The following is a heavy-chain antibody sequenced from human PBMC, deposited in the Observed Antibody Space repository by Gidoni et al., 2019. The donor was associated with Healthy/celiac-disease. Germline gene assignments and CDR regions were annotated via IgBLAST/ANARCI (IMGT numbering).Heavy chain of an antibody. CDR3: ARPGGSRDIVLKDGYFDY. V-gene: IGHV3-21*01. Sequence: EVQLVESGGGLVKPGGSLRLSCAASGFTFSSYSMNWVRQAPGKGLEWVSSISSSSSYIYYADSVKGRFTISRDNAKNSLYLQMNSLRAEDTAVYYCARPGGSRDIVLKDGYFDYWGQGTLVTVSS. J-gene: IGHJ4*02. D-gene: IGHD2-8*01. CDR2: ISSSSSYI. CDR1: GFTFSSYS.